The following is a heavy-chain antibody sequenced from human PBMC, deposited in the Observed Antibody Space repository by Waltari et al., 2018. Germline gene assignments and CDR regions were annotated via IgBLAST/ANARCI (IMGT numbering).Heavy chain of an antibody. CDR3: ARAPANFWSGAFDY. D-gene: IGHD3-3*01. CDR2: IYHSGST. Sequence: QVQLQESGPGLVKPSETLSLTCTVSGYSISSGYYWGWIRQPPGKGLEWIGSIYHSGSTYYNPSLKSRVTISVDTSKNQFSLKLSSVTAADTAVYYCARAPANFWSGAFDYRGQGTLVTVSS. V-gene: IGHV4-38-2*02. CDR1: GYSISSGYY. J-gene: IGHJ4*02.